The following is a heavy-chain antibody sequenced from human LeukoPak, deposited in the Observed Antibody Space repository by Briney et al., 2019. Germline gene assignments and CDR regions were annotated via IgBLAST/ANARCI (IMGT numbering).Heavy chain of an antibody. Sequence: NPSETLSLTCTVSGGSISSYYWSWIRQPPGKGLEWIGYIYYSGSTNYNPSLKSRVTISVDTSKNQFSLKLSSVTAADTAVYYCAITKGDSGAFDYWGQGTLVTVSS. J-gene: IGHJ4*02. CDR1: GGSISSYY. CDR2: IYYSGST. D-gene: IGHD3-10*01. CDR3: AITKGDSGAFDY. V-gene: IGHV4-59*01.